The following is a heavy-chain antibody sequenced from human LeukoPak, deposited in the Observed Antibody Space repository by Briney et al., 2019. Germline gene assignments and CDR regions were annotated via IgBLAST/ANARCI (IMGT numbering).Heavy chain of an antibody. Sequence: GGSLRLSCAASGFTFSGSAMHWVRQASGKGLEWVGRIRSKANSYATAYAASVKGRFTISRDDSKNTAYLQMNSLKTEDTAVYYCTRRGTPPVDYWGQGTLVTVSS. J-gene: IGHJ4*02. V-gene: IGHV3-73*01. CDR2: IRSKANSYAT. D-gene: IGHD1-7*01. CDR1: GFTFSGSA. CDR3: TRRGTPPVDY.